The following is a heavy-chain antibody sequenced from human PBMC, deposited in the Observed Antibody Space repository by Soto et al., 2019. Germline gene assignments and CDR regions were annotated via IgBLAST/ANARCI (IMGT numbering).Heavy chain of an antibody. CDR1: GGSTSSYY. Sequence: QVQLQESGPGLVKPSETLSLTCTVSGGSTSSYYWSWIRQPPGKGLEWIGYIYNSGRTNYNPSLKSRVTISVDTSKNQFSLKLSSVTAADTAVYYCARRYGYSFDYWGQGTLVTVSS. J-gene: IGHJ4*02. CDR3: ARRYGYSFDY. V-gene: IGHV4-59*08. CDR2: IYNSGRT. D-gene: IGHD1-1*01.